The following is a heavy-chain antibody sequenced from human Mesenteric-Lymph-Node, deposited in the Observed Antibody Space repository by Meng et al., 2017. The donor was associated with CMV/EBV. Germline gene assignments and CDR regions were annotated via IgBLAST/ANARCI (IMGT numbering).Heavy chain of an antibody. CDR2: IRYDGSNK. J-gene: IGHJ4*02. Sequence: GESLKISCTASRFTFSSHGMHWVRQAPGKGLEWVAFIRYDGSNKYYADSVKGRFTISRDSSRDTLFLQMNSLRPEDTAVYYCAKDLGGYDFWSGFYTDYWGQGTLVTVSS. CDR3: AKDLGGYDFWSGFYTDY. CDR1: RFTFSSHG. V-gene: IGHV3-30*02. D-gene: IGHD3-3*01.